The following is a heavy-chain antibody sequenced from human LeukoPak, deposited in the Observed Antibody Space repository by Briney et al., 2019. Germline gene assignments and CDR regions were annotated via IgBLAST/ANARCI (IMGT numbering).Heavy chain of an antibody. CDR1: GGSISSGSYY. CDR3: PTDPGSYYMDV. CDR2: IYTSGST. D-gene: IGHD3-10*01. V-gene: IGHV4-61*02. Sequence: SQTLSLTCTVSGGSISSGSYYWSWIRQTAGKGLEWIGRIYTSGSTNYNPSLKSRVTISVDTSKNQFSLKLSSVTAADTAVYYCPTDPGSYYMDVWGKGTTVTVSS. J-gene: IGHJ6*03.